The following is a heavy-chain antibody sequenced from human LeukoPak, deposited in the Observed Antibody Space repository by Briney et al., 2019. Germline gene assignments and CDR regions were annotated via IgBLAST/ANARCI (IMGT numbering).Heavy chain of an antibody. CDR2: IYYSGST. V-gene: IGHV4-59*01. CDR1: GGSISSYY. D-gene: IGHD6-13*01. J-gene: IGHJ5*02. CDR3: ARDRIAAAGWGLGFDP. Sequence: SETLSLTCTVSGGSISSYYWSWIRQPPGKGLEWIGYIYYSGSTNYNPSLKNRVTISVDTSKNQFSLRLSSVTAADTAVYYCARDRIAAAGWGLGFDPWGQGTLVTVSS.